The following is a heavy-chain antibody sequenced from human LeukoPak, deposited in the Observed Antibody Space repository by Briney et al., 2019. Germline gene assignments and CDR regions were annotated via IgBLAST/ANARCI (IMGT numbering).Heavy chain of an antibody. CDR3: ARAHGRVVAVAGSETFDY. V-gene: IGHV4-61*01. J-gene: IGHJ4*02. CDR1: GGSVSSASYY. CDR2: VYYSGST. Sequence: SETLSLTCTVPGGSVSSASYYWSWIRQPPGKGLEWNGYVYYSGSTNYNPSLKSRVTISVDTSKNQFSLKLSSVTAADTAVYYCARAHGRVVAVAGSETFDYWGQGTLVTVSS. D-gene: IGHD6-19*01.